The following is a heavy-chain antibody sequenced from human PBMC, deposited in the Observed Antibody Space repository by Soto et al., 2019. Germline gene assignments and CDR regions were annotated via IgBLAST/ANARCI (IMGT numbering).Heavy chain of an antibody. CDR2: ISSSTGTI. J-gene: IGHJ2*01. CDR1: GFTFSTYS. V-gene: IGHV3-48*02. D-gene: IGHD3-3*01. Sequence: EVQLVESGGGLVQPGGSLRLSCAASGFTFSTYSMNWVRQAPGKGLEWVSYISSSTGTIYYADSVKGRFTISRDNAKSSLYLQMNSLRDEDTAMYYCASSDFNLWGRGTLVTVSS. CDR3: ASSDFNL.